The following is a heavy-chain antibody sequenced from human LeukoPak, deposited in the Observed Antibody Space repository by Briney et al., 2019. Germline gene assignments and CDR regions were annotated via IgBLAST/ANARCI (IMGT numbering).Heavy chain of an antibody. CDR3: ARDTYYYDSSGYTHYYYGMDV. J-gene: IGHJ6*02. V-gene: IGHV4-59*01. CDR1: GGSISSYY. Sequence: SETLSLTCTVSGGSISSYYWSWIRQPPGKGLEWIGYIYYSGSTNYNPSLKSRVTISVDTSKNQFSLKLSSVTAADTAVYYCARDTYYYDSSGYTHYYYGMDVWGQGTTVTVSS. CDR2: IYYSGST. D-gene: IGHD3-22*01.